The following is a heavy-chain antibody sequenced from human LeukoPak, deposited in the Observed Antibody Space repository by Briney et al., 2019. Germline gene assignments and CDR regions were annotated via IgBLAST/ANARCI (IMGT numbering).Heavy chain of an antibody. CDR2: INPKSGDT. CDR3: ARDGESSGWYGGDLNWFDP. D-gene: IGHD6-19*01. Sequence: ASVKVSCKASGYTFSGYYIHWVRQAPGQGLEWMGWINPKSGDTRFAQKFHGRVILTRDTSINTVYMELRSLRSDDTAVYYCARDGESSGWYGGDLNWFDPWGQGTLVTVSS. V-gene: IGHV1-2*02. J-gene: IGHJ5*02. CDR1: GYTFSGYY.